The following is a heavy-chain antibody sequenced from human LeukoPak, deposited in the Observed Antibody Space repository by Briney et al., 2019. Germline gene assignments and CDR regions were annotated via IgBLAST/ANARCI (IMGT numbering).Heavy chain of an antibody. J-gene: IGHJ4*02. V-gene: IGHV3-23*01. Sequence: PGGSLRLSCAASGFTFSSYAMSWVRQAPGKGLEWVSAISGSGGSTYYADSVKGRFTISRDNSKNALYLQMNSLRAEDTAVYYCAKKRYRYCSGGSCYFDYWGQGTLVTVSS. CDR3: AKKRYRYCSGGSCYFDY. D-gene: IGHD2-15*01. CDR2: ISGSGGST. CDR1: GFTFSSYA.